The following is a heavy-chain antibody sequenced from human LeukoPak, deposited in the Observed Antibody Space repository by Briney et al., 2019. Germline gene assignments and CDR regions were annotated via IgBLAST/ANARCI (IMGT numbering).Heavy chain of an antibody. D-gene: IGHD4-17*01. CDR3: ARTTRVGYFDY. Sequence: RGSLRLSCAASGFTVSSNYMSWVRQAPGKGLEWVSVIYSGGSTYYADSVKGRFTISRDNSKNTLYLQMNSLRAEDTAVYYCARTTRVGYFDYWGQGTLVTVSS. CDR2: IYSGGST. CDR1: GFTVSSNY. V-gene: IGHV3-53*01. J-gene: IGHJ4*02.